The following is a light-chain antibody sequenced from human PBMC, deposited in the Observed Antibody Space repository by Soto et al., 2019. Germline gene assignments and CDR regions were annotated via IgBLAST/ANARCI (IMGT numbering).Light chain of an antibody. J-gene: IGKJ1*01. CDR3: QQRSNWLWT. CDR1: QSVSSY. CDR2: DTS. Sequence: EVLLTQSPATLSLSPGERATLSCRASQSVSSYLAWYQQKPGQAPRLLIFDTSKRAPGIPVRFTGSASGTDFTLTISSLQPEDVAVYYCQQRSNWLWTFGQGTKVELK. V-gene: IGKV3-11*01.